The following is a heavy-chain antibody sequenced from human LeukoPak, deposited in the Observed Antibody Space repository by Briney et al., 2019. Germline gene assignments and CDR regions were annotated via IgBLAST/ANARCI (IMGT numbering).Heavy chain of an antibody. Sequence: SETLSLTCTVSGYSITSGYYWGWIRQPPGKGLEWIGSIYHSGSTHYNPSLKSRVTISVDTSKNQFSLKLSSVTAADTAVYYRARRYQLLCGGSWFDPWGQGTLVTVSS. D-gene: IGHD2-2*01. CDR2: IYHSGST. CDR3: ARRYQLLCGGSWFDP. J-gene: IGHJ5*02. V-gene: IGHV4-38-2*02. CDR1: GYSITSGYY.